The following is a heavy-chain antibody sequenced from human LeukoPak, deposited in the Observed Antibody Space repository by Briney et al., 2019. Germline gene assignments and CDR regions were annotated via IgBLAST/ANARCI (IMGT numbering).Heavy chain of an antibody. CDR3: ARGGDILTGDLRPNWFDP. J-gene: IGHJ5*02. D-gene: IGHD3-9*01. CDR2: ISSSGSTI. CDR1: GFTFSSYE. Sequence: GGSLRLSCAASGFTFSSYEMNWVRQAPGKGLEWVSYISSSGSTIYYADSVKGRFTISRDNAKNSLYLQMNSLRAEDTAVYYCARGGDILTGDLRPNWFDPWGEGTLVTVSS. V-gene: IGHV3-48*03.